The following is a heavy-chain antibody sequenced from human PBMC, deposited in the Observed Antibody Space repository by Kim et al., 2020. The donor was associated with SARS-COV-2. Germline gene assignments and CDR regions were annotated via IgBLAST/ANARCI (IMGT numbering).Heavy chain of an antibody. CDR2: INPSGGST. J-gene: IGHJ5*02. Sequence: ASVKVSCKASGYTFTSYYMHWVRQAPGQGLEWMGIINPSGGSTSYAQKFQGRVTMTRDTSTSTVYMELSSLRSEDTAVYYCARDVEKQLADFMGRDPNWFDPWGQGTLVTVSS. CDR1: GYTFTSYY. D-gene: IGHD6-6*01. V-gene: IGHV1-46*01. CDR3: ARDVEKQLADFMGRDPNWFDP.